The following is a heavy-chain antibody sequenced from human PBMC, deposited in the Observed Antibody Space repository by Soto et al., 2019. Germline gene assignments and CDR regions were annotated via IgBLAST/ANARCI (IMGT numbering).Heavy chain of an antibody. J-gene: IGHJ4*02. D-gene: IGHD6-13*01. CDR3: ARSPRSSPYFDY. Sequence: LKISCQCSGYTFSNFWIAWVRQLPGKGLEYMGIIYPGDSETRYSPSFHGKVTISADRSIGTAYLQWSSLEASDSAFYFCARSPRSSPYFDYWGQGALVTVSS. CDR2: IYPGDSET. CDR1: GYTFSNFW. V-gene: IGHV5-51*01.